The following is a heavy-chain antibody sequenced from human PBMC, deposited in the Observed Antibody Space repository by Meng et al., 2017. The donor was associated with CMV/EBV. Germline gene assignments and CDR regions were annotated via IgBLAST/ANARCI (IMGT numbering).Heavy chain of an antibody. CDR3: AKALKYDFWSGYRGAYGMDV. J-gene: IGHJ6*02. CDR1: GFTFSSYA. D-gene: IGHD3-3*01. CDR2: IWYDGSNK. Sequence: GESLKISCAASGFTFSSYAMHWVRQAPGKGLEWVAVIWYDGSNKYYADSVKGRFTISRDNSKNTLYLQMNSLRAEDTAVYYCAKALKYDFWSGYRGAYGMDVWGQGTTVTV. V-gene: IGHV3-33*06.